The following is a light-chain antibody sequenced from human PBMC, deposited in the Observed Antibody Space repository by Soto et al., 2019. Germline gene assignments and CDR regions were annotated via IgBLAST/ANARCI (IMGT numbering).Light chain of an antibody. CDR3: SSFTSRFTFNYI. Sequence: QSALTQPRSVSGSPGQSVTISCSGTSSDVGGDEYVSWYQQHPGKAPRLLIYHVGQRPSGDPDRFSGSNSGTTASLTISGLQAEDDADYYCSSFTSRFTFNYIFGTGTKVTVL. J-gene: IGLJ1*01. CDR1: SSDVGGDEY. CDR2: HVG. V-gene: IGLV2-11*01.